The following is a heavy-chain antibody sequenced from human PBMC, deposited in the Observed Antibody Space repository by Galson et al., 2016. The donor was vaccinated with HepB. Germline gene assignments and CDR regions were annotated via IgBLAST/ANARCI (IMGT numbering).Heavy chain of an antibody. CDR1: GYSISSGYF. CDR3: ARVVDPVLGEFDS. D-gene: IGHD2-2*01. J-gene: IGHJ4*02. V-gene: IGHV4-38-2*01. CDR2: IFQSGNP. Sequence: ETLSLTCAVSGYSISSGYFWGWIRQPPGKGLEWIATIFQSGNPHHNPSLKSRVTISVDTSKNQLSLRLSSVTAADPAVYYCARVVDPVLGEFDSWGQGTLVTVSS.